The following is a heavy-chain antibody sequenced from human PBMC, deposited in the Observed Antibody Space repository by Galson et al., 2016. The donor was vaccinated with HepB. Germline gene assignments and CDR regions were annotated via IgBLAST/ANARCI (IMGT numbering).Heavy chain of an antibody. CDR1: ELTSNNYA. J-gene: IGHJ6*02. CDR2: IWYDGSNK. Sequence: SLRLSCAASELTSNNYALHWVRQAPGKGLEWVAVIWYDGSNKYYADSVKGRFTISRGNSKNTLYLQMNGLRAEDTAVYYCAREGDDYGDYVSGDYYGMDVWGQGTTVTVSS. D-gene: IGHD4-17*01. CDR3: AREGDDYGDYVSGDYYGMDV. V-gene: IGHV3-30*19.